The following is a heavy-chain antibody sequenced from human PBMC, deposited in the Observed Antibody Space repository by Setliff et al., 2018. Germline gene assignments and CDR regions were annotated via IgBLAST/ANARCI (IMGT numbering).Heavy chain of an antibody. CDR2: INHSGST. J-gene: IGHJ4*02. Sequence: PSETLSLTCAVYGGSFSTYYWIWIRQPPGKGLEWIGEINHSGSTNYHPSLKSRVTISVDTSKNQFSLEMTSVTAADTAVYYCARVAPLIADTDTSDFWGQGTLVTVSS. CDR3: ARVAPLIADTDTSDF. CDR1: GGSFSTYY. V-gene: IGHV4-34*01. D-gene: IGHD3-16*01.